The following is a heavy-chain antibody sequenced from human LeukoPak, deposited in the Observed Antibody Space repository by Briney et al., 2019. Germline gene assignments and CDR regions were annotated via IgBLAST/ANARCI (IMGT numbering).Heavy chain of an antibody. D-gene: IGHD3-10*01. CDR2: INHSGST. Sequence: SETLSLTCAVYGGSFSGYYWSWIRQPPGKGLEWIGEINHSGSTNYNPSLKSRVTISVDTSKNQFSLKLSSVTAADTAMYYCARLVRQRSNGYYYYMDVWGKGTTVTVSS. CDR3: ARLVRQRSNGYYYYMDV. V-gene: IGHV4-34*01. CDR1: GGSFSGYY. J-gene: IGHJ6*03.